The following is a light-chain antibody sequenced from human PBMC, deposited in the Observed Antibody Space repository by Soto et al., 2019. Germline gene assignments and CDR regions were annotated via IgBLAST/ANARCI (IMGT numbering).Light chain of an antibody. CDR1: QSVHTY. Sequence: ETVLTQSPATLSLSPGERATLSCRASQSVHTYLAWYQQKAGQAPRLLIYDASNRATGIPARFSGSESGTDFTLTISSLEPEDCAVYYCQQRSNWPPYTFGQGTKLEIK. CDR3: QQRSNWPPYT. V-gene: IGKV3-11*01. CDR2: DAS. J-gene: IGKJ2*01.